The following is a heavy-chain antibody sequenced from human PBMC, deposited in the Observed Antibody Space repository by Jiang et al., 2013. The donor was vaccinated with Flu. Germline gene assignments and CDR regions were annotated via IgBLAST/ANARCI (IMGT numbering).Heavy chain of an antibody. CDR1: GVSISDTNW. D-gene: IGHD3-22*01. J-gene: IGHJ4*02. V-gene: IGHV4-4*02. CDR2: VSQSGTT. CDR3: ARHSGGYYENFFDY. Sequence: SGLVKPSGTLSLTCAVSGVSISDTNWWSWVRQPPGKGLDWIGEVSQSGTTNYNPSLKRRVSISVDKSKNQLSLILKSVTAADTAVYFCARHSGGYYENFFDYWGQGSRVTVSS.